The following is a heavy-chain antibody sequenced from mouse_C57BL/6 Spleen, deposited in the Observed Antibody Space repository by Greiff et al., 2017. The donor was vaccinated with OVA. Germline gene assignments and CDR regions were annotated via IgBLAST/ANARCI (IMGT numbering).Heavy chain of an antibody. CDR1: GFTFSSYT. D-gene: IGHD1-1*01. CDR2: ISGGGGNT. J-gene: IGHJ2*01. V-gene: IGHV5-9*01. Sequence: EVQLVESGGGLVKPGGSLKLSCAASGFTFSSYTMSWVRQTPEKRLEWVATISGGGGNTYYPASVQGRFTISRDNAKNTLYLQMSSLRSEDTALYYCARHINYYGSSSQYYFDYWGQGTTLTVSS. CDR3: ARHINYYGSSSQYYFDY.